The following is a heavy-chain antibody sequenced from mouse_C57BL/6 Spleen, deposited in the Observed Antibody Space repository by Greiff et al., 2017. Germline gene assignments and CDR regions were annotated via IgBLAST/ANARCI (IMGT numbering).Heavy chain of an antibody. CDR2: IYPGSGST. J-gene: IGHJ2*01. V-gene: IGHV1-55*01. CDR3: AQVTGSYDFDY. CDR1: GYTFTSYW. D-gene: IGHD4-1*01. Sequence: VQLQESGAELVKPGASVKMSCKASGYTFTSYWITWVKQRPGQGLEWIGDIYPGSGSTNYNEKFKSKATLTVDTSSSTAYMQLSSLTSEDSAVYYCAQVTGSYDFDYWGQGTTLTVSS.